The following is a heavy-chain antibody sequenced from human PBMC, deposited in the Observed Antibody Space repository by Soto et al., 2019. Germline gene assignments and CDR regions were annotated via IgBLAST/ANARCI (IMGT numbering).Heavy chain of an antibody. CDR2: INHSGST. J-gene: IGHJ4*02. CDR1: GNCIDFC. CDR3: ARGSSCRNYYFDF. V-gene: IGHV4-34*01. D-gene: IGHD6-13*01. Sequence: GNCIDFCFRCILKTPGKGLEWIGEINHSGSTNYNPSLKSRVTISVDTSKNQFSLKLSSVTAADTAVYYCARGSSCRNYYFDFWGQGTLVTVSS.